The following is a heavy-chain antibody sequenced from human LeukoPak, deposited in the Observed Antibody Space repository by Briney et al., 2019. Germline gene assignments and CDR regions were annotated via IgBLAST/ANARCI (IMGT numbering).Heavy chain of an antibody. CDR3: AKGGCSSTTCYLANP. D-gene: IGHD2-2*01. CDR1: GLTFSSYG. V-gene: IGHV3-30*18. CDR2: ISYDGTIR. Sequence: PGRSLRLSCAASGLTFSSYGMHWVRQAPGKGLEWVAVISYDGTIRNYADSVKGRFTISRDNSKNTLYPQMNSLTAEDTALYYCAKGGCSSTTCYLANPWGQGTLVTVSS. J-gene: IGHJ5*02.